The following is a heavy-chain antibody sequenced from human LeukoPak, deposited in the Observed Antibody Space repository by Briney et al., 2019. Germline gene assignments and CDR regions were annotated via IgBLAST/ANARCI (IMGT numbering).Heavy chain of an antibody. V-gene: IGHV3-33*01. Sequence: GGSLRLSCAASGFTFSSYGMHWVRQAPGKGLERVAVIWYDGSNKYYADSVKGRFTISRDNSKNTLYLQMNSLRAEDTAVYYCARDYDSSGYYPPGPGYWGQGTLVTVSS. J-gene: IGHJ4*02. CDR2: IWYDGSNK. CDR3: ARDYDSSGYYPPGPGY. CDR1: GFTFSSYG. D-gene: IGHD3-22*01.